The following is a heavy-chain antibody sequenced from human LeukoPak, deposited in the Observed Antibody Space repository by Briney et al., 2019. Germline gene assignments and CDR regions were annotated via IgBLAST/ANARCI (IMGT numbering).Heavy chain of an antibody. V-gene: IGHV3-30*04. CDR2: ISNDGSSK. D-gene: IGHD2-15*01. Sequence: GGSLRLSCAASGFTFSNYAIHWVRQAPGQGLERVAVISNDGSSKYYADSVKGRFTISRDNSENTLYLQMSSLRAEDTAVYYCAREPLGYCTSSSCPRWFDPRGQGTLVTVSS. J-gene: IGHJ5*02. CDR1: GFTFSNYA. CDR3: AREPLGYCTSSSCPRWFDP.